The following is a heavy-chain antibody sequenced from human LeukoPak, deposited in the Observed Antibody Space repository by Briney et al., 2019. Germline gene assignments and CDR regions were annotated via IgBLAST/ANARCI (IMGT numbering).Heavy chain of an antibody. Sequence: PSETLSLTCAVSGGSISSSNWWSWVRQPPGKGLEWIGEIYHSGSTNYNPSLKSRVTISVDKSKNQFSLKLSSVTAADTAVYYCARDLRPYDSSVGYWGQGTLVTVSS. J-gene: IGHJ4*02. CDR2: IYHSGST. V-gene: IGHV4-4*02. CDR3: ARDLRPYDSSVGY. CDR1: GGSISSSNW. D-gene: IGHD3-22*01.